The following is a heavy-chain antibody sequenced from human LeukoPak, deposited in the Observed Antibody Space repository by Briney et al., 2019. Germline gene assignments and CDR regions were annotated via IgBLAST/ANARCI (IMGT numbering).Heavy chain of an antibody. D-gene: IGHD4-11*01. Sequence: PSETLSLTCTVSGGSISSYYWSWIRQPPGKGLEWIGYIYYSGSTNYNPSLKSRVTISVDTSKNQLSLKLSSVTAADTAVYYCARGDYSLSSYYYYYMDVWGKGTTVTVSS. V-gene: IGHV4-59*01. J-gene: IGHJ6*03. CDR3: ARGDYSLSSYYYYYMDV. CDR1: GGSISSYY. CDR2: IYYSGST.